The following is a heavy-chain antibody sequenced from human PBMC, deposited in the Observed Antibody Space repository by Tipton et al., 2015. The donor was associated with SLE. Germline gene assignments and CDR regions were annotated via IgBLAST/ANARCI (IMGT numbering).Heavy chain of an antibody. J-gene: IGHJ5*02. CDR1: GGSINTNNYY. CDR3: ARVVKGSSWYWFDP. CDR2: IYYSGST. D-gene: IGHD6-13*01. V-gene: IGHV4-39*07. Sequence: TLSLTCTVSGGSINTNNYYWAWVRQPPGKGLEWIGSIYYSGSTYYNPSLKSRVTISVDTSKNQFSLKLSSVTAADTAVYYCARVVKGSSWYWFDPWGQGTLVTVSS.